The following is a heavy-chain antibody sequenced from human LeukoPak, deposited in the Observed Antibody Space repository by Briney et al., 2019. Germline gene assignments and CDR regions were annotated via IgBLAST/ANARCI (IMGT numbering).Heavy chain of an antibody. D-gene: IGHD6-13*01. CDR3: ARDDRLEQQLGD. J-gene: IGHJ4*02. CDR2: ISAYNGNT. V-gene: IGHV1-18*01. CDR1: GYTFTSYG. Sequence: ASVKVCCKASGYTFTSYGISWVRQAPGQGLEWMGWISAYNGNTNYAQKLQGRVTMTTDTSTSTAYMELRSLRSDDTAVYYCARDDRLEQQLGDWGQGTLVTVSS.